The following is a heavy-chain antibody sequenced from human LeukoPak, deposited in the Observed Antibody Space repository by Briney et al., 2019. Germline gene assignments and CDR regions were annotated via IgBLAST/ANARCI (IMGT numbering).Heavy chain of an antibody. J-gene: IGHJ4*02. CDR2: IYYSGTT. V-gene: IGHV4-30-4*07. Sequence: SETLSLTCAVSGTSITYGGYTWNWIRQPPGKGLEWIGYIYYSGTTFYNPSFKSRVTMSLEPAKNQLSLKLRSVTAADTAVYYCARGHWEQDTSTYAYWGQGSLVTVSS. D-gene: IGHD1-26*01. CDR1: GTSITYGGYT. CDR3: ARGHWEQDTSTYAY.